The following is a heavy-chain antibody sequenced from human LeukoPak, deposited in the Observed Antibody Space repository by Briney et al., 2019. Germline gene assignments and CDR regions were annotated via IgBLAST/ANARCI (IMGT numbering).Heavy chain of an antibody. D-gene: IGHD6-19*01. CDR1: DGSISSSNW. CDR3: ASFAYNSGWYAVDY. J-gene: IGHJ4*02. V-gene: IGHV4-4*02. Sequence: SETLSLTCAVSDGSISSSNWWSWVRQPPGKGLEWIGEIYHSGSTNYNPSLKSRVTISVDKSKNQFSLKLSSVTAADTAVYYCASFAYNSGWYAVDYWGQGTLVTVSS. CDR2: IYHSGST.